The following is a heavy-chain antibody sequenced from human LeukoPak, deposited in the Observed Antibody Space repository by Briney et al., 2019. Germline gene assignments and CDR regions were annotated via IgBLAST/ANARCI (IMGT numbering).Heavy chain of an antibody. CDR2: INHSGST. V-gene: IGHV4-34*01. D-gene: IGHD3-10*01. CDR1: GGSFSGYY. Sequence: PSETLSLTCAVYGGSFSGYYWSWIRQPPGKGLEWIGEINHSGSTNYNPPLKSRVTISVDTSKNQFSLKLSSVTAADTAVYYCARVGPVLWFGELYSGSSKYYFDYWGQGTLVTVSS. J-gene: IGHJ4*02. CDR3: ARVGPVLWFGELYSGSSKYYFDY.